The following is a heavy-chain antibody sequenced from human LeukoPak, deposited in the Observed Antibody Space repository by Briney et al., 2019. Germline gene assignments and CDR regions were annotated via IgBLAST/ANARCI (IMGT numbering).Heavy chain of an antibody. CDR3: ATSKGSRVGATMDY. D-gene: IGHD1-26*01. Sequence: ASVKVSCKASGYTFTSYGISWVGQAPGEGLEWMGWISAYNGNTNYAQKLQGRVTMPTDTSMITASMELRSLRSDEAAVYYCATSKGSRVGATMDYWGQGTLVTVSS. CDR2: ISAYNGNT. CDR1: GYTFTSYG. V-gene: IGHV1-18*01. J-gene: IGHJ4*02.